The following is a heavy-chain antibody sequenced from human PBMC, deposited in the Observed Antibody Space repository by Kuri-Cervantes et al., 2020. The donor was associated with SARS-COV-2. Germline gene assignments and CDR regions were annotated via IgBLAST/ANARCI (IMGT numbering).Heavy chain of an antibody. CDR3: AVLTGESGPYYYYGMDV. D-gene: IGHD7-27*01. J-gene: IGHJ6*02. Sequence: ASVKVSCKASGYTFTSYGISWVRQAPGQGLEWTGWISAYNGNTNYAQKLQGRVTMTTDTSTSTAYMELRSLRSDDTAVYYCAVLTGESGPYYYYGMDVWSQGTTVTVSS. CDR1: GYTFTSYG. V-gene: IGHV1-18*01. CDR2: ISAYNGNT.